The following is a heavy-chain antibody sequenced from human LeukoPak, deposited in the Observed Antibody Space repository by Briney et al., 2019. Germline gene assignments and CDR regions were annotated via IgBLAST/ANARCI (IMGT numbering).Heavy chain of an antibody. CDR2: IYYSGST. V-gene: IGHV4-39*07. CDR3: ARRYDRTPRRYSDGSSGYLFTYYFDS. Sequence: PPETLSLTCTVSGGSISSSSYYWGWIRQPPGKGLEWIGSIYYSGSTYYNPSLKSRVAISADTSKNQFSLKLSSVTAADTAVYYCARRYDRTPRRYSDGSSGYLFTYYFDSWGQGTQVTVSS. CDR1: GGSISSSSYY. D-gene: IGHD3-22*01. J-gene: IGHJ4*02.